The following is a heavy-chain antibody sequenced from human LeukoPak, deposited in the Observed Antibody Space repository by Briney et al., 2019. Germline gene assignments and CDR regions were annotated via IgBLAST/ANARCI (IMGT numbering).Heavy chain of an antibody. J-gene: IGHJ4*02. Sequence: SETLSLTCTVSGYSISSGYYWGWIRQPPGKGLEWIGSTYHSGSTYYNPSLKSRVTISVDTSKNQFSLKLSSVTAADTAVYYCAREVEATPYYFDYWAREPWSPSPQ. CDR2: TYHSGST. D-gene: IGHD1-26*01. V-gene: IGHV4-38-2*02. CDR3: AREVEATPYYFDY. CDR1: GYSISSGYY.